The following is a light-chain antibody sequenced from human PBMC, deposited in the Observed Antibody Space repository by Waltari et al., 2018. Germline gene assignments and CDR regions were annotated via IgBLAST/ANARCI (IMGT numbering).Light chain of an antibody. Sequence: SYVVTQPPSVSVAPGQTARIACGGNNIGDKSVHWYQQKPGQAPVLVVYDDIDRPSGIPERFSGSNAGNTASLTISRVEAGDEADYYCQLWDSSSDLYVFGPGTTVTV. CDR3: QLWDSSSDLYV. V-gene: IGLV3-21*02. CDR1: NIGDKS. J-gene: IGLJ1*01. CDR2: DDI.